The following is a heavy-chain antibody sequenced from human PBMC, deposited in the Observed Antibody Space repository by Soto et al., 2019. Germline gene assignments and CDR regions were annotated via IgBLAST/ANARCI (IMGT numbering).Heavy chain of an antibody. D-gene: IGHD1-1*01. J-gene: IGHJ4*02. CDR3: ARRAETNGWNGFGADKYYFDF. CDR2: MNPNTGNS. Sequence: ASVHVSSKASGYTFTSDDIYWVRQATGQGLEWMGCMNPNTGNSGYAQKFQGRVTMTSDTSISTAHMELSSLRSEDTAVYYCARRAETNGWNGFGADKYYFDFWGQGTLVTVSS. CDR1: GYTFTSDD. V-gene: IGHV1-8*01.